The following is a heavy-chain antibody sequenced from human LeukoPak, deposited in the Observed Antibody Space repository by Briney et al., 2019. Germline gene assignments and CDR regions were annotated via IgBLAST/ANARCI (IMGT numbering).Heavy chain of an antibody. CDR3: TRSLVF. Sequence: GASVKVSCMASGYAFSTSGITWVRQAPGRGLEWMGWISAVNGNTSYAQKFLDRLTLTTDTATSTAYMELGSLTSDDTAVYFYTRSLVFWGQGTQVTVSS. CDR1: GYAFSTSG. V-gene: IGHV1-18*01. J-gene: IGHJ4*02. CDR2: ISAVNGNT. D-gene: IGHD1-26*01.